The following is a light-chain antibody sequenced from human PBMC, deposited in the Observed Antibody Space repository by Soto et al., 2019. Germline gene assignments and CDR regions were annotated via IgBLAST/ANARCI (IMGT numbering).Light chain of an antibody. V-gene: IGLV1-44*01. CDR1: SSNIGSNT. Sequence: QSVLTQPPSASGTPGQRVTISCSGSSSNIGSNTVNWYQQLPGTAPKLLIYNNNQRPSGVPDRFSSSKSSTSASLAISVLQSEDEADYYCAAWDDSLNGSYVFGTGTKVT. J-gene: IGLJ1*01. CDR2: NNN. CDR3: AAWDDSLNGSYV.